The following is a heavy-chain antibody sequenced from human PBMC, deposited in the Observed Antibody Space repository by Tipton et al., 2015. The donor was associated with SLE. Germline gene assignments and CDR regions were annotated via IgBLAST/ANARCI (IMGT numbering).Heavy chain of an antibody. V-gene: IGHV4-4*07. D-gene: IGHD6-19*01. CDR1: GGSISNYY. Sequence: TLSLTCTVSGGSISNYYWSWIRQRAGKGLEWIGRIYTSGSTNYNPSLKSRVTMSVDTSKNQFSLKLSSVTAADTAVYYCARDHPVAGPFDYWGQGTLVTVSS. CDR2: IYTSGST. CDR3: ARDHPVAGPFDY. J-gene: IGHJ4*02.